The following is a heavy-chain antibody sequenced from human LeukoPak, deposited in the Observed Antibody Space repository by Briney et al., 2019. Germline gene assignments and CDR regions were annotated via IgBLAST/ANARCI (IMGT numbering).Heavy chain of an antibody. J-gene: IGHJ3*02. V-gene: IGHV3-23*01. Sequence: GGSMRLSCAVSGFTDSVNYMSWVRHAAGGALGWDSSISGRVGRTYYADSVTGRLTICRDNSTHTLYLQINSLRTAGPAVHYCAKADRQLLPIVAFNIWGQGTMVTVSS. D-gene: IGHD2-15*01. CDR3: AKADRQLLPIVAFNI. CDR1: GFTDSVNY. CDR2: ISGRVGRT.